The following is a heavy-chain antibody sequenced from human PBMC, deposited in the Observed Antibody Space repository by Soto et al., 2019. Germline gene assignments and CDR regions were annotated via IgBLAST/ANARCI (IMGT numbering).Heavy chain of an antibody. CDR2: IYYTGST. V-gene: IGHV4-59*01. Sequence: PSETLSLTCTISGGSIGSFYWTWIRQPPGKGLEWIGYIYYTGSTKYNPSLKSRVSMSVDTSKNQFSLRLSPVTAADTAVYYCARGLITGSHYSGGWYYFDSWGQGTQVTVSS. CDR3: ARGLITGSHYSGGWYYFDS. D-gene: IGHD6-19*01. CDR1: GGSIGSFY. J-gene: IGHJ4*02.